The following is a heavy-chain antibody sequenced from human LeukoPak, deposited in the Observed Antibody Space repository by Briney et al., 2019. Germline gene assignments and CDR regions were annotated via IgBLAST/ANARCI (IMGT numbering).Heavy chain of an antibody. CDR3: ARAGVVVVPAAVTAEYFQH. J-gene: IGHJ1*01. CDR2: IWYDGSNK. Sequence: GRSLRLSCAASGFTFSSYGMPWVRQAPGKGLEWVAVIWYDGSNKYYADSVKGRFTISRDNSKNTLYLQMNSLRAEDTAVYYCARAGVVVVPAAVTAEYFQHWGQGTLVTVSS. D-gene: IGHD2-2*01. V-gene: IGHV3-33*01. CDR1: GFTFSSYG.